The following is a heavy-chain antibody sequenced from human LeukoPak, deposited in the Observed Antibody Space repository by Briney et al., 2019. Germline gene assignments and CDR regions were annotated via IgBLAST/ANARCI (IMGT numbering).Heavy chain of an antibody. D-gene: IGHD1-26*01. J-gene: IGHJ4*02. Sequence: GGSLRLSCAASGFTFGNYWMSWVRQAPGKGLEWVANIRQDGSEKFYVDSVKGRFTISRDNDKTSLYLQMNSLRGDDTAVYFCARVGGSWELLLWGQGTLVTVS. CDR2: IRQDGSEK. CDR1: GFTFGNYW. CDR3: ARVGGSWELLL. V-gene: IGHV3-7*01.